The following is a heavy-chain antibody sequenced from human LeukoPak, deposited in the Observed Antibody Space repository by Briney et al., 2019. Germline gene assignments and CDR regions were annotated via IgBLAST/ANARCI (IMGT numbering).Heavy chain of an antibody. D-gene: IGHD5-18*01. CDR3: ARDISTAMVFPRDY. CDR1: GFTFSSYS. CDR2: ISSSSSYI. V-gene: IGHV3-21*01. J-gene: IGHJ4*02. Sequence: GGSLRLSCAASGFTFSSYSMNWVRQAPGKGLEWVSSISSSSSYIYYADSVKGRFTISRDNAKNSLYLQMNSLRAGDTAVYYCARDISTAMVFPRDYWGQGTLVTVSS.